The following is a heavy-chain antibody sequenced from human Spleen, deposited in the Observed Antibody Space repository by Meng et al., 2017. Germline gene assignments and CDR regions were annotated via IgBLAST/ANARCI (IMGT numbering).Heavy chain of an antibody. V-gene: IGHV1-69*05. D-gene: IGHD2-15*01. CDR1: GGTFSSYA. CDR2: IIPIFGTA. Sequence: SVKVSCKASGGTFSSYAISWVRQAPGQGLEWMGGIIPIFGTANYAQKFQGRVTMTTDTSTSTAYMELRSLRSDDTAVYYCARDCSGGSCPTYYYYYYGMDVWGPGTTVTVSS. CDR3: ARDCSGGSCPTYYYYYYGMDV. J-gene: IGHJ6*01.